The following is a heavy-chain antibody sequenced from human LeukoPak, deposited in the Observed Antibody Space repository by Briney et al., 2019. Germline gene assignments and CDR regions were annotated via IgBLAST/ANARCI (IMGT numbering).Heavy chain of an antibody. CDR2: INPSGDSS. D-gene: IGHD6-25*01. CDR3: ARAAADQHFDY. CDR1: GDTFTRHY. J-gene: IGHJ4*02. Sequence: ASLKVSCKASGDTFTRHYMHWVRQAPGQGLEWMGIINPSGDSSTYARKFEGRVTMTSATSPSTIYMELNSLISEDTAVYYCARAAADQHFDYWGQGTLVTVSS. V-gene: IGHV1-46*01.